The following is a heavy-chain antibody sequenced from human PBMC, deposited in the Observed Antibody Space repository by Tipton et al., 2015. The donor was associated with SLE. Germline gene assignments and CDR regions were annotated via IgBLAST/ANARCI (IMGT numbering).Heavy chain of an antibody. V-gene: IGHV4-39*07. Sequence: TLSLTCTVSGGSISSYYWGWIRQPPGKGLEWIGSIYYSGSTYYNPSLKSRVTISVDTSKNQFSLKLSSVTAADTAVYYCARHQITGNVIGYFQHWGQGTLVTVSS. CDR3: ARHQITGNVIGYFQH. D-gene: IGHD1-20*01. J-gene: IGHJ1*01. CDR1: GGSISSYY. CDR2: IYYSGST.